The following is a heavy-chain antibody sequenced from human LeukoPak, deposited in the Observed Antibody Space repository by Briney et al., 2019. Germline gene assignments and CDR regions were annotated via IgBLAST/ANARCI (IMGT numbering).Heavy chain of an antibody. CDR3: ARAPRRGIVATIRPYYFDY. Sequence: ASVKVSCKASGGTFSSYAISWVRQAPGQGLEWMGGIIPIFGTANYAQKFQGRVTITADESTSTAYMELSSLRSEDTAVYYCARAPRRGIVATIRPYYFDYWGQGTLVTVSS. J-gene: IGHJ4*02. CDR2: IIPIFGTA. CDR1: GGTFSSYA. D-gene: IGHD5-12*01. V-gene: IGHV1-69*13.